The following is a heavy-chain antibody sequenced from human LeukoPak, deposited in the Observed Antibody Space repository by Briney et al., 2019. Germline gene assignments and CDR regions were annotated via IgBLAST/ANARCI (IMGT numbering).Heavy chain of an antibody. Sequence: SVKVSCKASGGTFSSYAISWVRQAPGQGLEWMGRIIPILGIANYAQKFQGRVTITADKSTSTAYMELSSLRSEDTAVYYCARDAGELDSSLPFDYWGQGTLVTVSS. CDR3: ARDAGELDSSLPFDY. D-gene: IGHD1-1*01. CDR1: GGTFSSYA. V-gene: IGHV1-69*04. J-gene: IGHJ4*02. CDR2: IIPILGIA.